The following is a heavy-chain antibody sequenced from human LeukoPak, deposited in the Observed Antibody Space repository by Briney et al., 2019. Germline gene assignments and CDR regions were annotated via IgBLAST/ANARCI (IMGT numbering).Heavy chain of an antibody. Sequence: SETLSLTCTVSGGSISNYYWSWLRQPPGKGLEWIGHIYSTGSTTYSPSLKSRVIISAETSKNQFSLKVTSVTAADTAVYYCARHRPEGSYPLDSWGQGALVTVSS. CDR1: GGSISNYY. J-gene: IGHJ4*02. V-gene: IGHV4-59*08. CDR3: ARHRPEGSYPLDS. CDR2: IYSTGST.